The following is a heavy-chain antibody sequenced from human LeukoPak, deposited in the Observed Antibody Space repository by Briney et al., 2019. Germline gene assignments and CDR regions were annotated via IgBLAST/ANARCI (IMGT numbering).Heavy chain of an antibody. Sequence: PGGSLRLSCAASGFTFSNAWMGWVRQAPGKGLEWVGRIKSKTDGGTTDYAAPVKGRFTISRDDSKNTLYLQMNSLRAEDTAVYYCAKDWGYGDYVAFGYYFDYWGQGTLVTVSS. V-gene: IGHV3-15*01. D-gene: IGHD4-17*01. CDR1: GFTFSNAW. J-gene: IGHJ4*02. CDR2: IKSKTDGGTT. CDR3: AKDWGYGDYVAFGYYFDY.